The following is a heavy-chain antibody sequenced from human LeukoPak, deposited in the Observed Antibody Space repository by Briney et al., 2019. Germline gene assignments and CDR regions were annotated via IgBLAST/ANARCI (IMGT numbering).Heavy chain of an antibody. D-gene: IGHD3-3*01. CDR3: ASYLQPFGVVSNRLFYGNWFDP. Sequence: SETLSLTCTVSGGSISSYYWCWIRQPPGKGLEWIGYIYYSGSTNYNPSLKSRVTISVDTSKNQFSLKLSSVTAADTAVYYCASYLQPFGVVSNRLFYGNWFDPWGQGTLVTVSS. CDR2: IYYSGST. J-gene: IGHJ5*02. V-gene: IGHV4-59*01. CDR1: GGSISSYY.